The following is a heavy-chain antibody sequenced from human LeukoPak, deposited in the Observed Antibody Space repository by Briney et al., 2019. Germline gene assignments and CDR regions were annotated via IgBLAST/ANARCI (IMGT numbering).Heavy chain of an antibody. Sequence: PSQTLSLTCTVSGGSISSGGYYWSWIRQHPGKGLEWIGYIYYSGSTYYNPSLKSRVTISVDTSKNQFSLKLSSVTAADTAVYYCARAADSWFGAPGLVDYWGQGTLVTVSS. V-gene: IGHV4-31*03. CDR1: GGSISSGGYY. D-gene: IGHD3-10*01. CDR3: ARAADSWFGAPGLVDY. J-gene: IGHJ4*02. CDR2: IYYSGST.